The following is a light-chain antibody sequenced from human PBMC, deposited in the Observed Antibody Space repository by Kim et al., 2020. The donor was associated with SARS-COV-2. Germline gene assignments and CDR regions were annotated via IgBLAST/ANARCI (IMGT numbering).Light chain of an antibody. Sequence: LSATVGDRVTITFRASQSISTYLTWYQHKPGKVPKLLIYAASRLQSGVPSRFSGSGSGTDFTLTISSLQPEDFATYYCQQSYNTPAFGQGTKLEI. CDR3: QQSYNTPA. V-gene: IGKV1-39*01. J-gene: IGKJ2*01. CDR2: AAS. CDR1: QSISTY.